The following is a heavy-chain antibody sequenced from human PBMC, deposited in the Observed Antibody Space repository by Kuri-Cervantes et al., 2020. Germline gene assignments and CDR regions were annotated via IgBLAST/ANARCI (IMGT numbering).Heavy chain of an antibody. CDR2: MNPNSGNT. Sequence: ASVKVSCKASGYTFTSYDINWVRQATGQGLEWMGWMNPNSGNTGYAQKFQGRVTMTRNTSISTAYMELSSLRSEDTAVYYCARGPRRKIAAAGNYCFDPWGQGTLVTVSS. CDR3: ARGPRRKIAAAGNYCFDP. J-gene: IGHJ5*02. CDR1: GYTFTSYD. V-gene: IGHV1-8*01. D-gene: IGHD6-13*01.